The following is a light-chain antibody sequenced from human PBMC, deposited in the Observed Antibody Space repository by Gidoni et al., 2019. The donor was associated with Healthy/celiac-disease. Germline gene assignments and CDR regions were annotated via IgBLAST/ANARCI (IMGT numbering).Light chain of an antibody. V-gene: IGLV3-9*01. CDR2: RDS. CDR3: QVWDSSTDVV. CDR1: NIGSKT. J-gene: IGLJ2*01. Sequence: SYELTQPLSVSVALGQTARITCGGNNIGSKTVHWYQQKPGQAPVLVIYRDSNRPSGIPERFSGSNSGNTATLTISRAQAGDEADYYCQVWDSSTDVVFGGGTKLTVL.